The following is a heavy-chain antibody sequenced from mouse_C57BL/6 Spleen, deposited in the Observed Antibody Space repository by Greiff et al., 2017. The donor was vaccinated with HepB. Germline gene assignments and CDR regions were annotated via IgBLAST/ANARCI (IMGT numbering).Heavy chain of an antibody. CDR2: IYPGDGDT. J-gene: IGHJ3*01. CDR3: ARSELRRGFAY. V-gene: IGHV1-82*01. CDR1: GYAFRSSW. D-gene: IGHD1-1*01. Sequence: QLKESGPELVKPGASVKISCKASGYAFRSSWMNWVKQRPGKGLEWIGRIYPGDGDTNYNGKFKGKATLTADKSSSTAYMQLSSLTSEDSAVYFCARSELRRGFAYWGQGTLVTVSA.